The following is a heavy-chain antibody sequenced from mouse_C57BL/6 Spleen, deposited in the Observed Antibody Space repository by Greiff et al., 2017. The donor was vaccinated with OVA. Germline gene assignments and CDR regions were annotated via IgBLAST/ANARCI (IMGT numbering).Heavy chain of an antibody. D-gene: IGHD1-1*01. V-gene: IGHV1-61*01. Sequence: QVQLQQPGAELVRPGSSVKLSCKASGYTFTSYWMDWVKQRPGQGLEWIGNIYPSDSETHYNQKFKDKATLTVDKSSSTAYMQLSSLTSEDSAVYYCARSAYVYHYAMDYWGQGTSVTVSS. CDR3: ARSAYVYHYAMDY. J-gene: IGHJ4*01. CDR2: IYPSDSET. CDR1: GYTFTSYW.